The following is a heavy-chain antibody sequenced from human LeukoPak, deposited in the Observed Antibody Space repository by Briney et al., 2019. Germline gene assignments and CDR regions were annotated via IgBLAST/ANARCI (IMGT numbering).Heavy chain of an antibody. CDR2: INPNSGGT. D-gene: IGHD2-15*01. CDR3: ARVGDIVVVVAATPRHFQH. J-gene: IGHJ1*01. V-gene: IGHV1-2*02. CDR1: GYTFTGYY. Sequence: GASVKVSCKASGYTFTGYYMHWVRQAPGQGLEWMGWINPNSGGTNYAQKFQGRVTMTRAKSISTAYMELSRLRSDDTAVYYCARVGDIVVVVAATPRHFQHWGQGTLVTVSS.